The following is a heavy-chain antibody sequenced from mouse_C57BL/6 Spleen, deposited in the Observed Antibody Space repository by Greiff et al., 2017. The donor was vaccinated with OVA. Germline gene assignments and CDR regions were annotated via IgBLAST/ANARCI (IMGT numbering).Heavy chain of an antibody. CDR1: GFTFSSYA. Sequence: EVKVVESGEGLVKPGGSLKLSCAASGFTFSSYAMSWVRQTPEKRLEWVAYISSGGDYIYYADTVKGRFTISRDNARNTLYLQMSSLKSEDTAMDYCTRGYGNSYAMDYWGQGTSVTVSS. V-gene: IGHV5-9-1*02. CDR3: TRGYGNSYAMDY. D-gene: IGHD2-10*02. J-gene: IGHJ4*01. CDR2: ISSGGDYI.